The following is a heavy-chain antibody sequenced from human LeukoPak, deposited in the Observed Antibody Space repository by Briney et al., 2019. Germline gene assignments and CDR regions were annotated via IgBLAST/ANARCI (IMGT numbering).Heavy chain of an antibody. Sequence: ASVKVSCKASGYTFTSYDINWVRQATGQGLEWMGWMNPNSGNTGYAQKFQGRVTMTRDTSISTAYMELSRLRSDDTAVYYCAIHLEWLSLVYYFDYWGQGTLVTVSS. V-gene: IGHV1-8*01. J-gene: IGHJ4*02. CDR3: AIHLEWLSLVYYFDY. CDR1: GYTFTSYD. CDR2: MNPNSGNT. D-gene: IGHD3-3*01.